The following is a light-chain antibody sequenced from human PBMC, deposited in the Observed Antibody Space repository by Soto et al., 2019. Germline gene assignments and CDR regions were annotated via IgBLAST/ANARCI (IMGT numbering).Light chain of an antibody. CDR3: CSYAGSSTVV. J-gene: IGLJ2*01. CDR2: EGS. CDR1: SSDVGSYNL. Sequence: QSVLTQPASVSGSPGQSITISCTGTSSDVGSYNLVSWYQQHPGKAPKLMIYEGSRRPSGVSKRFSGSKSGNTASLTISGLQAEDEADYYGCSYAGSSTVVFGGGTKVTVL. V-gene: IGLV2-23*01.